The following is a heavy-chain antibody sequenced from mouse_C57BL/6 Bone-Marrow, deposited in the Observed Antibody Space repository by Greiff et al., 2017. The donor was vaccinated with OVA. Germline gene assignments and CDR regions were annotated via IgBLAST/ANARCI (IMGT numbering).Heavy chain of an antibody. J-gene: IGHJ3*01. CDR3: ASPPLYGNSWFAY. D-gene: IGHD2-1*01. Sequence: EVQLQQSGPELVKPGASVKISCKASGYTFTDYYMNWVKQSHGKSLEWIGDINPNNGGTSYNQKFKGKATLTVDKSSSTAYMELRSLTSEDSAVYYCASPPLYGNSWFAYWGQGTLVTVSA. V-gene: IGHV1-26*01. CDR1: GYTFTDYY. CDR2: INPNNGGT.